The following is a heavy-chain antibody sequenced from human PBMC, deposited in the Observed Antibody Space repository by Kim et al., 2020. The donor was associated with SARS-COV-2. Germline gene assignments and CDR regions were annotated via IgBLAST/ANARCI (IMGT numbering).Heavy chain of an antibody. CDR2: ISYDGSNK. CDR3: ATRRGWNGGTTTYYYYGMDV. CDR1: GFTFSSYG. J-gene: IGHJ6*02. V-gene: IGHV3-30*03. Sequence: GGSLRLSCAASGFTFSSYGMHWVRQAPGKGLEWVAVISYDGSNKYYVDSVKGRFTISRDNSKNTLYLQMNSLRPEDTAVYYCATRRGWNGGTTTYYYYGMDVWGQGTTVTVSS. D-gene: IGHD1-26*01.